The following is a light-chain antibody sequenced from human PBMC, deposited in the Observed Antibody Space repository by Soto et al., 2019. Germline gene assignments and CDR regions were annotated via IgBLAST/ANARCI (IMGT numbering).Light chain of an antibody. CDR3: QQRSNWPTIT. CDR1: QSINRY. CDR2: YAS. J-gene: IGKJ5*01. V-gene: IGKV3-11*01. Sequence: IVCTQSPATLSLSPGARAALYCRASQSINRYLAWYQQKTCQAPRFLVYYASKRAAGIPARFSGRVSGTDFTLTISSLEPQDFAVYYCQQRSNWPTITFCPVTRLEIK.